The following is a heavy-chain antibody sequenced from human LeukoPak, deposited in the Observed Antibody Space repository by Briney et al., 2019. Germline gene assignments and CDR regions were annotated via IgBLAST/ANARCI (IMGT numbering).Heavy chain of an antibody. J-gene: IGHJ4*02. Sequence: ASVEVSCKASGYTFTSYWIQWVRQAPGQGLEWMGLINPSDGSIAYAHRFQGRVIMTRDTSTSIVYMDLSSLRSEDTAVYYCAKAPRNSSTMLDYWGQGTLLTVSS. D-gene: IGHD6-13*01. V-gene: IGHV1-46*01. CDR3: AKAPRNSSTMLDY. CDR2: INPSDGSI. CDR1: GYTFTSYW.